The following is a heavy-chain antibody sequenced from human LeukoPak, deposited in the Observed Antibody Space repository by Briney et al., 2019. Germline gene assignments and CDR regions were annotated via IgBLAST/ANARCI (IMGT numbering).Heavy chain of an antibody. V-gene: IGHV1-18*01. J-gene: IGHJ5*02. CDR2: ISGYNGNT. CDR3: ATDRNDLWSEYHNWFDP. Sequence: ASVKVSCKASGYTFTSYGISWVRQAPGQGLEWMGWISGYNGNTKYAQKVQGRFTMTTDTSTSTAYMELRSLRSVDTAGYYCATDRNDLWSEYHNWFDPWGQGTLVTVSS. D-gene: IGHD3-3*01. CDR1: GYTFTSYG.